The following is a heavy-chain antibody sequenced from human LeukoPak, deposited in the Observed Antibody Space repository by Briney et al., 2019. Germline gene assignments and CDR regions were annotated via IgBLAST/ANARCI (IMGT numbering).Heavy chain of an antibody. CDR3: ARDRLVRGAIYPLEYYYYGMDV. V-gene: IGHV3-21*01. CDR2: ISSSSSYI. CDR1: GFTFSSYS. Sequence: GGSLRLSCADSGFTFSSYSMNWVRQAPGKGLEWVSSISSSSSYIYYADSVKGRFTISRDNAKNSLYLQMNSLRAEDTAVYYCARDRLVRGAIYPLEYYYYGMDVWGQGTTVTVSS. J-gene: IGHJ6*02. D-gene: IGHD3-10*01.